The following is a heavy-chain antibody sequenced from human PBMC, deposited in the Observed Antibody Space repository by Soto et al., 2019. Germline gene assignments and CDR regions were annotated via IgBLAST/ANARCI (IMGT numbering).Heavy chain of an antibody. D-gene: IGHD3-10*01. CDR3: AFAGSGSYSNVADAFDI. Sequence: PGGSLRLSCAASGFTFSSYSMNWVRQAPGKGLEWVSYISSSSSTIYYADSVKGRFTISRDNAKNSLNLQMNSLRAEDTAVYFCAFAGSGSYSNVADAFDIWGQGTMVTVSS. V-gene: IGHV3-48*01. J-gene: IGHJ3*02. CDR1: GFTFSSYS. CDR2: ISSSSSTI.